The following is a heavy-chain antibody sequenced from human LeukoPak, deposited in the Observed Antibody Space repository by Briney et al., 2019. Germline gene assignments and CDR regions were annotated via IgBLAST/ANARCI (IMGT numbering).Heavy chain of an antibody. V-gene: IGHV3-21*06. D-gene: IGHD2-15*01. CDR2: ISDSSSYI. CDR3: AREGGWNLPTLVY. Sequence: GGSLRLSCAASGFTFSGYSMNWVRQAPGKGLEWVSSISDSSSYIYYADSVKGRFTISRDNAKNSLYLHMNSLRAEDTAVYYCAREGGWNLPTLVYWGQGTLVTVSS. CDR1: GFTFSGYS. J-gene: IGHJ4*02.